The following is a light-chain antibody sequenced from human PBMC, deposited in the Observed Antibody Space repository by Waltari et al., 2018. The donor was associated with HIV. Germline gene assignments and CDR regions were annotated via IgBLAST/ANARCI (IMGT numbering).Light chain of an antibody. CDR3: HSRDSSGNSYV. Sequence: SSELTQDPDVSVALGQTLKITCQGDRLRSYYSNWYQQTPGPAPVLVLHGKNSRPSGVPDRFSGSSSGSTASLTITGAQAEDEAVYYCHSRDSSGNSYVFGNGTQVTVL. CDR2: GKN. J-gene: IGLJ1*01. V-gene: IGLV3-19*01. CDR1: RLRSYY.